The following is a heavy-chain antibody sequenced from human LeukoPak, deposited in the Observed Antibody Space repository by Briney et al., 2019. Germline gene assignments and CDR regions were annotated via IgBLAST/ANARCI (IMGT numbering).Heavy chain of an antibody. D-gene: IGHD3/OR15-3a*01. J-gene: IGHJ4*02. V-gene: IGHV3-48*01. CDR1: EFTFSSYS. CDR3: ARDLGRTFDY. Sequence: GGSLRLSCAASEFTFSSYSMNWVRQAPGKGLEWVSYITNSGNSKSYADSVMGRFTISRDNAKNSLYLQMNSLRAEDTAVYYCARDLGRTFDYWGQGTLVTVSS. CDR2: ITNSGNSK.